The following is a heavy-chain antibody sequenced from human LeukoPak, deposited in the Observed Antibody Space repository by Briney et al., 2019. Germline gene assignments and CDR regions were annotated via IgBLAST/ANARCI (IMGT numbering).Heavy chain of an antibody. CDR2: IKQYGNEK. CDR3: ATIKVRANNYDTDGFEY. J-gene: IGHJ4*02. V-gene: IGHV3-7*05. CDR1: GFTLSSFW. Sequence: GGSLRLSCAASGFTLSSFWMSWVRQAPGKGLEWVANIKQYGNEKYYADSVKGRFTISRDNAKNSLYLQMNSLRAEDTAVYYCATIKVRANNYDTDGFEYWGQGTLVAVSS. D-gene: IGHD3-10*01.